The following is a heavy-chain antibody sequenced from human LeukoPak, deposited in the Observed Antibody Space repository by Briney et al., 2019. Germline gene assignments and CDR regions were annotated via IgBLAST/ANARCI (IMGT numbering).Heavy chain of an antibody. CDR3: AKQVGYCSDGNCYFDS. D-gene: IGHD2-15*01. CDR2: ISGSSDYI. Sequence: GGSLRLSCAGSGFTFSSHSMSWVRQAPGKGLEWVSSISGSSDYIYYADSVKGRFTISRDNSKNMLYLQMNSLRAEDTAVYYCAKQVGYCSDGNCYFDSWGQGALVTVSS. V-gene: IGHV3-21*04. J-gene: IGHJ4*02. CDR1: GFTFSSHS.